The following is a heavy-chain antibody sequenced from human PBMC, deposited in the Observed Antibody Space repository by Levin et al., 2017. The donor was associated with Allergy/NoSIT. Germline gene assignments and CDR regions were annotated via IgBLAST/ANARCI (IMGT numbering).Heavy chain of an antibody. CDR1: RFTFSSYW. J-gene: IGHJ6*02. CDR2: IKQDGSEK. CDR3: ARDSGMVRGVIRYYYYGMDV. D-gene: IGHD3-10*01. Sequence: PGGSLRLSCAASRFTFSSYWMSWVRQAPGKGLEWVANIKQDGSEKYYVDSVKGRFTISRDNAKNSLYLQMNSLRAEDTAVYYCARDSGMVRGVIRYYYYGMDVWGQGTTVTVSS. V-gene: IGHV3-7*01.